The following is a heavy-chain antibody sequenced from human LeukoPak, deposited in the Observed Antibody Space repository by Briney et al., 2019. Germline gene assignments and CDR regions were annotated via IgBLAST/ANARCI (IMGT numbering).Heavy chain of an antibody. CDR2: IYYSGST. V-gene: IGHV4-31*03. J-gene: IGHJ5*02. D-gene: IGHD1-26*01. CDR3: ARAPEVGAGWFDP. CDR1: GGSISSGGYY. Sequence: SETLSLTCTVSGGSISSGGYYWSWIRQHPGKGLEWVGYIYYSGSTYYNPSLKSRVTISVDTSKNQFSLKLSSVTAADTAVYYCARAPEVGAGWFDPWGQGTLVTVSS.